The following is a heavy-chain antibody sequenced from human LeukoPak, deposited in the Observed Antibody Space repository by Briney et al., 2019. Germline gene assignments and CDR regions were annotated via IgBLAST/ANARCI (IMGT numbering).Heavy chain of an antibody. D-gene: IGHD2-21*02. J-gene: IGHJ3*02. CDR1: GFTFSSYW. V-gene: IGHV3-7*03. CDR2: IKQDGSEK. CDR3: ARETLGVTAFDI. Sequence: GGSLRLSCAASGFTFSSYWMSWVRQAPGKGLEWVANIKQDGSEKYYVDSVEGRFTISRDNTKNSLYLQMNSLRAEDTAVYYCARETLGVTAFDIWGQGTMVTVSS.